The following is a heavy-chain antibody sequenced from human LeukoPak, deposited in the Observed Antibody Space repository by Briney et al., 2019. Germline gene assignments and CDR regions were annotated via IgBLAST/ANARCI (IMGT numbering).Heavy chain of an antibody. Sequence: GGSLRLSCAASGFTFNNYAMNWVRQVPGKGLEWVSVISGSGGTTYYADSVKGRFTISRDSSKNTLYLQMNSLRAEDTAVYYCAKVSGGGLYYDGMDVWGQGTTVTVSS. CDR1: GFTFNNYA. CDR2: ISGSGGTT. V-gene: IGHV3-23*01. D-gene: IGHD1-14*01. CDR3: AKVSGGGLYYDGMDV. J-gene: IGHJ6*02.